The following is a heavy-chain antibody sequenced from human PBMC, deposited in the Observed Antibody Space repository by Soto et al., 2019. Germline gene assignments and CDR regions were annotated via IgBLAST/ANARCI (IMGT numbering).Heavy chain of an antibody. D-gene: IGHD2-2*02. CDR2: INPNSGGT. V-gene: IGHV1-2*07. CDR1: GYTFTGYY. Sequence: ASVKVSCKASGYTFTGYYMHWVRQAPGQGLEWMGWINPNSGGTNYAHKFQGRVTMTRDTSISTAYMELSRLRSDDTAVYYCARGMVPAAIRCGMDVWGQGTTVTVSS. J-gene: IGHJ6*02. CDR3: ARGMVPAAIRCGMDV.